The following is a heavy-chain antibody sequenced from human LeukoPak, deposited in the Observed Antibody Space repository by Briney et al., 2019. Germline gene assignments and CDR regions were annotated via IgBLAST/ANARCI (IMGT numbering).Heavy chain of an antibody. CDR1: GGSISSSSYY. V-gene: IGHV4-39*01. CDR3: ARNLVRGVGPSPFDP. CDR2: IYYSGST. J-gene: IGHJ5*02. D-gene: IGHD3-10*01. Sequence: KASETLSLTCTVSGGSISSSSYYWGWIRQPPGKGLEWIGSIYYSGSTYYNPSLKSRVTISVDTSKNQFSLKLSSVTAADTAVYYCARNLVRGVGPSPFDPWGQGTLVTVSS.